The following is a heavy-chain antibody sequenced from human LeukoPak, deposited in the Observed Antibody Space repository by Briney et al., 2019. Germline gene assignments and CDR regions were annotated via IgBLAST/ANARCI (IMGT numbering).Heavy chain of an antibody. D-gene: IGHD1-26*01. V-gene: IGHV3-15*01. J-gene: IGHJ5*02. CDR2: IKSKVDGGTA. CDR1: GFTFKNAW. CDR3: STRLILGISTTWVEP. Sequence: GGSLRLSCAASGFTFKNAWMTWVRQAPGKGLEWVGRIKSKVDGGTAAYATPVQGRFTISRDDSKNTMYLQMNSLRTEDTGVYYCSTRLILGISTTWVEPWGQGTLVIASS.